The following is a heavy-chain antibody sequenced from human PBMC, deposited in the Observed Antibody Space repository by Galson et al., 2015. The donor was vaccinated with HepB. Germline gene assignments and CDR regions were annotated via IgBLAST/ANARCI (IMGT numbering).Heavy chain of an antibody. CDR2: INSDGSST. V-gene: IGHV3-74*01. CDR3: ARTRKEDGYSYGFGRDHDAFDI. Sequence: SLRLSCAASGFTFSSYWMHWVRQAQGKGLVWVSRINSDGSSTSYADSEKGRYTIARDIAKNTLYLQRNSLRAEDTAVYYCARTRKEDGYSYGFGRDHDAFDIWGQGTMVTVSS. CDR1: GFTFSSYW. D-gene: IGHD5-18*01. J-gene: IGHJ3*02.